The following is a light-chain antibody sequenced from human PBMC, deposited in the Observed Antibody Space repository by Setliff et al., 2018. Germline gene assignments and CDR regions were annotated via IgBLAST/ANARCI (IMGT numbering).Light chain of an antibody. J-gene: IGLJ2*01. CDR2: DVT. CDR1: SSDIGAYNY. CDR3: TSYAGGSTYGV. V-gene: IGLV2-14*03. Sequence: QSALAQPASVSGSPGQSITISCTGASSDIGAYNYVSWYQQYPRQVPKLIIYDVTKRPSGVSYRFSGSKSGNTASLTVSGLQAGDEADYFCTSYAGGSTYGVFGGGTK.